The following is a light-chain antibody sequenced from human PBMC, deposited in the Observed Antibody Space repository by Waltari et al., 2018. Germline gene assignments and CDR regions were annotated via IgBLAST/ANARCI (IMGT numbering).Light chain of an antibody. J-gene: IGKJ4*01. V-gene: IGKV3-15*01. CDR3: QQYNNWPLT. CDR2: GAS. CDR1: QSVSSN. Sequence: EIVMTQSPATLSVSPGERATLSCRASQSVSSNLAWYQQKPGQAPSRLIYGASTRATGIPARFSGSGSGTEFTLTISSLQSEDFAVYYCQQYNNWPLTFGGGTKVEIK.